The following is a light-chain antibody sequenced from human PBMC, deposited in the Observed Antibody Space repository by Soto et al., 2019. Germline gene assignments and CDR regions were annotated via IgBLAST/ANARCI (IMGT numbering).Light chain of an antibody. Sequence: AIQMTQSPSSLSSSVGDRVTITCLASQGIRNDLGWYQQKPGKAPKLLIYAASSLQSGVPSRFSGSGSGTDFTLTISSLQPEDFATYYCLQDYNYPYTFGQGTKVDIK. V-gene: IGKV1-6*01. CDR3: LQDYNYPYT. J-gene: IGKJ2*01. CDR1: QGIRND. CDR2: AAS.